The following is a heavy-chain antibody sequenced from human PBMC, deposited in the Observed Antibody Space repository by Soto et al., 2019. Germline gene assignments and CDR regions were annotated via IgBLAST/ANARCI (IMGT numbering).Heavy chain of an antibody. CDR3: ARGLDQPPVGLYFDT. V-gene: IGHV1-69*06. Sequence: QVQLVQSGAEVKNPGSSVKVSCKTSGGTFNSYLIDWVRQAHGQGLEWMGGIIPAFGTAKYAQTFQGRVTITADKPTTTAYMERSTLTSEDTAVYYCARGLDQPPVGLYFDTWGEGTQVTVAS. CDR1: GGTFNSYL. D-gene: IGHD2-2*01. J-gene: IGHJ4*02. CDR2: IIPAFGTA.